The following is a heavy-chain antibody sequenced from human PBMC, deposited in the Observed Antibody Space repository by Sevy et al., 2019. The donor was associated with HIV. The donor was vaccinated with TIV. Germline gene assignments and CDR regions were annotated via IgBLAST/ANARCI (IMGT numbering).Heavy chain of an antibody. D-gene: IGHD1-26*01. CDR3: AREGCTKPHDY. CDR1: GFTCSKYS. Sequence: GGSLRLSCEASGFTCSKYSMSWVRQAPGKGLEWVSTFSFGCGRINYADSVKGRFTISRDDSKNTLYLQMNSLRAEDTAVYYCAREGCTKPHDYWGQGTLVTVSS. CDR2: FSFGCGRI. J-gene: IGHJ4*02. V-gene: IGHV3-23*01.